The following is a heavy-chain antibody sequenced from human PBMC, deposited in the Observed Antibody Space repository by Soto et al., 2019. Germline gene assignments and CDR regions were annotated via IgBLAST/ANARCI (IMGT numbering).Heavy chain of an antibody. CDR1: GYTFTSYA. Sequence: GASVKVSCKASGYTFTSYAMHWVRQAPGQRLEWMGWINAGNGNTKYSQKFQGRVTITRDTSASTAYMELSSLRSEDTAVYYCARDSVYDFWSGYYLHYYYYYMDVWGKGTTVTVS. J-gene: IGHJ6*03. CDR2: INAGNGNT. D-gene: IGHD3-3*01. CDR3: ARDSVYDFWSGYYLHYYYYYMDV. V-gene: IGHV1-3*01.